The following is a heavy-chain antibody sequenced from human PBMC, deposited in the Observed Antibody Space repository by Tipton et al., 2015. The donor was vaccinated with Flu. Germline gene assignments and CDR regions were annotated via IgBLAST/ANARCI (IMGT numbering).Heavy chain of an antibody. CDR1: GFTLSNYA. D-gene: IGHD2-2*01. J-gene: IGHJ4*01. CDR2: ISASGAYT. V-gene: IGHV3-23*01. CDR3: AKNAGYCSSISCYRPFDY. Sequence: GSLRLSCAASGFTLSNYAMSWVRQAPGQGLEWVSSISASGAYTYYADSVKGRFTISRDNSKNTLYLQMNSLRAEDTAVYYCAKNAGYCSSISCYRPFDYWGHGILVTFSS.